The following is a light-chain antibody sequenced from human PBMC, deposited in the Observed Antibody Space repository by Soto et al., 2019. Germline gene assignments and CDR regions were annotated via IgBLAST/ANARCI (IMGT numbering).Light chain of an antibody. V-gene: IGKV1-39*01. J-gene: IGKJ2*01. CDR1: QSIDTY. CDR3: QQSYSTPIYT. Sequence: DIQMTQSPSSLSASVGDRVTITCRASQSIDTYLNWFQQKPGKAPKLLIYAASNLQSGVPSRFSGSGSATEFTLTISSLQPEDFATYYCQQSYSTPIYTFGQGTNLEIK. CDR2: AAS.